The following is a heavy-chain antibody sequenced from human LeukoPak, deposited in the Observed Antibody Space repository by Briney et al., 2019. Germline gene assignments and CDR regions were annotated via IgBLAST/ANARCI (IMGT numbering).Heavy chain of an antibody. J-gene: IGHJ4*02. D-gene: IGHD3-22*01. Sequence: PSETLSLTCIVSGGSISSSTYYWGWIRQSPGKGLEWIGSIFYTGNTYYNPSLKSRVTISADTSKNQFSLKLSSVTAADTAVYYCARTFKGYYEGSLTDYWGQGTRVTVSS. CDR1: GGSISSSTYY. CDR2: IFYTGNT. CDR3: ARTFKGYYEGSLTDY. V-gene: IGHV4-39*07.